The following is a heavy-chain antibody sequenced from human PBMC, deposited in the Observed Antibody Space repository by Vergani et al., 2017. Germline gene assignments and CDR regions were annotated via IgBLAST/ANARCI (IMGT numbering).Heavy chain of an antibody. J-gene: IGHJ3*02. CDR2: IIPIFGTA. V-gene: IGHV1-69*13. CDR1: GYTFTDYY. D-gene: IGHD3-3*01. CDR3: ASTAFWSGYLQHDAFDI. Sequence: VQLVQSGAEVKKPGATVKISCKVSGYTFTDYYMHWVQQAPGKGLEWMGGIIPIFGTANYAQKFKGRVTITADESTSTAYMELSSLRSEDTAVYYCASTAFWSGYLQHDAFDIWGQGTMVTVSS.